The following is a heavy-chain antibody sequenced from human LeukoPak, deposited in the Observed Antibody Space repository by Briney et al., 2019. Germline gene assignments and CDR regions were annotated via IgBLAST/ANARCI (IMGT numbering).Heavy chain of an antibody. D-gene: IGHD5-18*01. V-gene: IGHV3-74*01. CDR1: GFTFSSYW. Sequence: GGSLRLSCAASGFTFSSYWMHWVRQAPGKGLVWVSRINSDGSSTSFADSVKGRFTISRDNAKNTLYLQMNSLRAEDTAVYYCARATKGGYSYGADYWGQGTLVTVSS. J-gene: IGHJ4*02. CDR2: INSDGSST. CDR3: ARATKGGYSYGADY.